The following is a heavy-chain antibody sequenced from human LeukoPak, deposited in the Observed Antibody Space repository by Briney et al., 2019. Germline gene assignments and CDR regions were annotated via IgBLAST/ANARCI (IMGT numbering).Heavy chain of an antibody. CDR3: PNSRGLEIGNGY. V-gene: IGHV1-46*01. D-gene: IGHD2-21*01. CDR1: GYSLTSYY. CDR2: INPSGGST. Sequence: GASVKVSCKPSGYSLTSYYMHWVRQAPGQRVEWRGIINPSGGSTSYEQKLQGRATMTRDTSTGTVYIDLSSLRAEDTAVYYCPNSRGLEIGNGYWGRGTLVSVSS. J-gene: IGHJ4*02.